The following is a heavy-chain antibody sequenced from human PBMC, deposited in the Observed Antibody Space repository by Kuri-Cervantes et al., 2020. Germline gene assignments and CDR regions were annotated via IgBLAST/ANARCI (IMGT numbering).Heavy chain of an antibody. V-gene: IGHV3-33*01. J-gene: IGHJ4*02. D-gene: IGHD3-3*01. Sequence: GGSLRLSCAASGFTFSSYGMHWVRQAPGKGLGWVAVIGYDGSNKYYADSVKGRFTISRDNSKNTLYLQMNSLRAEDTAVYYCARDGGLGGSLEWLPSPFDYWGQGTLVTVSS. CDR3: ARDGGLGGSLEWLPSPFDY. CDR2: IGYDGSNK. CDR1: GFTFSSYG.